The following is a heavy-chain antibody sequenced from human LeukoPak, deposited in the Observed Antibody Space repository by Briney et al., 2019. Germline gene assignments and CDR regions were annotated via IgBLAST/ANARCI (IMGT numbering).Heavy chain of an antibody. V-gene: IGHV4-39*01. CDR2: IYYSGST. CDR1: GDSITSSNYY. Sequence: SEILSLTCTVSGDSITSSNYYWGWLRQPPGKGLEWIGSIYYSGSTHYNPSLKSRLTISVDTSRNQFSLKLRTVTAADTAVYYCARNITIFGVIPRGAGWFDPWGQGTLVTVSS. D-gene: IGHD3-3*01. CDR3: ARNITIFGVIPRGAGWFDP. J-gene: IGHJ5*02.